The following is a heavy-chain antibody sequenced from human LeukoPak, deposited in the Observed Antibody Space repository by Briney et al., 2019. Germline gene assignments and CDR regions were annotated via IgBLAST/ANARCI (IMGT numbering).Heavy chain of an antibody. D-gene: IGHD6-13*01. Sequence: SETLSLTCTGSGGSINSYYWSWIRQPPGKGLEWIGYIYYSGSTNYNPSLKSRVTISVDTSKNQFSLKLSSLTAADTAVYYCARHRYSVAYYFDYWGQGTLVSVSS. CDR3: ARHRYSVAYYFDY. CDR1: GGSINSYY. CDR2: IYYSGST. V-gene: IGHV4-59*08. J-gene: IGHJ4*02.